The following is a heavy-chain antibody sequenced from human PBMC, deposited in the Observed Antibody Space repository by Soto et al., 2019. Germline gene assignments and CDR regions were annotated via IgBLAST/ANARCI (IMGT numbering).Heavy chain of an antibody. CDR3: ARHGYYSGYDKSRYFDY. CDR2: IYYSGST. Sequence: SETLSLTCTVSGGSISSSSYYWGWIRQPPGKGLEWIGSIYYSGSTYYNPSLKSRVTISVDTSKNQFSLKLSSVTAADTAVYYCARHGYYSGYDKSRYFDYWGQGTLVTVSS. D-gene: IGHD5-12*01. J-gene: IGHJ4*02. V-gene: IGHV4-39*01. CDR1: GGSISSSSYY.